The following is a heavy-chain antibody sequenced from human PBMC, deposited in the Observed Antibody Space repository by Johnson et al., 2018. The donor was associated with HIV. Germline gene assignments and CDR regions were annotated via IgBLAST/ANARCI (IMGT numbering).Heavy chain of an antibody. CDR3: AKGFFELDDAFDI. V-gene: IGHV3-30*18. CDR1: GFTFSSYG. CDR2: ISYDGSNK. J-gene: IGHJ3*02. D-gene: IGHD3/OR15-3a*01. Sequence: VQLVESGGGVVQPGRSLRLSCAASGFTFSSYGMHWVRQAPGKGLEWVAVISYDGSNKYYAESVKGRFTISRDNSKNTLYLQMNSLRAEDTAVYYCAKGFFELDDAFDIWGQGTMVTVSS.